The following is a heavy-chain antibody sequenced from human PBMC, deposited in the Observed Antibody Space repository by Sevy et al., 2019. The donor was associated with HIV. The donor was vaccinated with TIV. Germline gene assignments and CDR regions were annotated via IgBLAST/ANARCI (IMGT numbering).Heavy chain of an antibody. Sequence: GGSLRLSCAASGFNFINYGMSWVRQAPGKGLEWVSVISGSGDTTNYADSVKGRFVISRDNSKNTMYLQLNSLRAEDTAVYYCAKDIRVALVVPSPGYGMDVWGHGTSVIVSS. CDR1: GFNFINYG. CDR3: AKDIRVALVVPSPGYGMDV. J-gene: IGHJ6*02. CDR2: ISGSGDTT. V-gene: IGHV3-23*01. D-gene: IGHD2-15*01.